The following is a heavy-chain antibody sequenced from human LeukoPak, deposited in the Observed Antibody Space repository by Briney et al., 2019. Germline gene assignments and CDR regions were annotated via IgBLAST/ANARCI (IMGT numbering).Heavy chain of an antibody. CDR1: GFTFDDYG. Sequence: GGSLRLSCAAAGFTFDDYGMHWVRQAPGKGLEWVAIISYDGSTKYYADSVKGRFTISRDNSNNTLYLQMNSLRAEDTAVYYCAKTGSSWSSFVYWGQGTLVTVSS. J-gene: IGHJ4*02. CDR3: AKTGSSWSSFVY. V-gene: IGHV3-30*18. CDR2: ISYDGSTK. D-gene: IGHD6-13*01.